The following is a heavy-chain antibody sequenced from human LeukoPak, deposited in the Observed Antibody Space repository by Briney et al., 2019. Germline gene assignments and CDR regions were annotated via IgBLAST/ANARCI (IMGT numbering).Heavy chain of an antibody. Sequence: AASVKVSCKASGGTSSSYAISWVRQAPGQGLEWMGRIIPIFGTANYAQKFQGRVTITTDESTSTAYMELSSLRSEDTAVYYCARGGPYDSSGDFDYWGQGTLVTVSS. CDR3: ARGGPYDSSGDFDY. J-gene: IGHJ4*02. V-gene: IGHV1-69*05. CDR1: GGTSSSYA. D-gene: IGHD3-22*01. CDR2: IIPIFGTA.